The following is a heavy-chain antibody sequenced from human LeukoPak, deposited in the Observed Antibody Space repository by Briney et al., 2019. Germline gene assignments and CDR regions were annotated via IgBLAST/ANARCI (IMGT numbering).Heavy chain of an antibody. CDR3: AKDPVRSGSPYYFDY. CDR2: VSGSGGST. CDR1: GFTFSSYA. Sequence: GGSLRLSCAASGFTFSSYAMSWVRQAPGKGLEWVSTVSGSGGSTYYADSVKGRFTISRGNSKNTLYLQMNSLGAEDTAVYYCAKDPVRSGSPYYFDYWGQGTLVTVSS. V-gene: IGHV3-23*01. D-gene: IGHD6-19*01. J-gene: IGHJ4*02.